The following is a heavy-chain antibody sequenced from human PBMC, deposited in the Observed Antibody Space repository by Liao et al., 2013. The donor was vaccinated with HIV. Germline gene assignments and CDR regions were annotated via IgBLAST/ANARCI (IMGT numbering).Heavy chain of an antibody. V-gene: IGHV4-34*01. J-gene: IGHJ4*02. CDR1: GGSFSGYY. CDR2: INHSGST. CDR3: ARLMTTVTTTAVRTFDY. Sequence: QVQLQQWGAGLLKPSETLSLTCAVYGGSFSGYYWSWIRQPPGKGLEWIGEINHSGSTNYNPSLKSRVTISVDTSKNQFSLKLSSVTAADTAVYYCARLMTTVTTTAVRTFDYWGQGTLVTVSS. D-gene: IGHD4-17*01.